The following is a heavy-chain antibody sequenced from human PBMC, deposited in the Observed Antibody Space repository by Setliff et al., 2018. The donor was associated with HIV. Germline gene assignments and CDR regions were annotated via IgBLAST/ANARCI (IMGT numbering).Heavy chain of an antibody. CDR3: ATLPAAIVATTYYFDC. D-gene: IGHD5-12*01. V-gene: IGHV3-7*01. J-gene: IGHJ4*02. CDR1: GFTFSSCW. CDR2: IKQDGSEK. Sequence: GGSLRLSCAASGFTFSSCWVTWVRQGPGKGLEWVANIKQDGSEKYYVDSVKGRFTISRDNAKNSLYLQMNSLRAEDTAVYFCATLPAAIVATTYYFDCWGQGTLVTVSS.